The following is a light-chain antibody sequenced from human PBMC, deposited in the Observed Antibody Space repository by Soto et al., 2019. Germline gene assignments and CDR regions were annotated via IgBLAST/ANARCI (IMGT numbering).Light chain of an antibody. Sequence: LVMTQTPLSLPVTPGEPASISCRSSQSLLHRNGYNYLDWYLQKPGQSPQLLIYLGSNRASGVPDRFSGSGSGTDFTLKISRVEAEDVGVYYCMQALQAWTFGQGTKVEIK. V-gene: IGKV2-28*01. J-gene: IGKJ1*01. CDR2: LGS. CDR3: MQALQAWT. CDR1: QSLLHRNGYNY.